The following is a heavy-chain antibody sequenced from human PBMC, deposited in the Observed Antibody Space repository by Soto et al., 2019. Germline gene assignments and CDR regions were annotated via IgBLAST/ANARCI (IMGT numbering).Heavy chain of an antibody. CDR2: IYYSGST. CDR1: GGSISSSSYY. V-gene: IGHV4-39*01. CDR3: ARVLSSSWRTFDY. J-gene: IGHJ4*02. Sequence: SETLSLTCTVSGGSISSSSYYWGWIRQSPGKGLEWIGSIYYSGSTYYNPSLKSRVTISVDTSKNQFSLKLSSVTAADTAVYYCARVLSSSWRTFDYWGQGTRVTVSS. D-gene: IGHD6-13*01.